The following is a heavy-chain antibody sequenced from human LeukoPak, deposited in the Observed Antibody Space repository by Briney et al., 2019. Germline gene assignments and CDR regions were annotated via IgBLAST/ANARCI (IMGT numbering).Heavy chain of an antibody. CDR1: GGPTSSHY. D-gene: IGHD5-12*01. V-gene: IGHV4-59*11. J-gene: IGHJ6*03. CDR2: IYYSGST. CDR3: ARGKSGYDYYYYYYMDV. Sequence: SETLSLTCTVSGGPTSSHYWSWIRQPPGKGLDWIGYIYYSGSTNYNPSLKSRVTISVDTSKNQFSLKLSSVTAADTAVYYCARGKSGYDYYYYYYMDVWGKGTTVTVSS.